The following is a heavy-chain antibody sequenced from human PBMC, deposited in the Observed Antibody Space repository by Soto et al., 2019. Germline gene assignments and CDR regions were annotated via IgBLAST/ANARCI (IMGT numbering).Heavy chain of an antibody. CDR2: ISGSGFNT. CDR3: ARDGTEYYGEYYDY. CDR1: GFTFNNYA. J-gene: IGHJ4*02. D-gene: IGHD4-17*01. V-gene: IGHV3-23*01. Sequence: GGSLRLSCAASGFTFNNYAMTWVRQAPGKGLEWISSISGSGFNTYYARSVKGRFTISRDNAKNSLYLQMNSLRADDTAVYYCARDGTEYYGEYYDYWGQGIPVTVSS.